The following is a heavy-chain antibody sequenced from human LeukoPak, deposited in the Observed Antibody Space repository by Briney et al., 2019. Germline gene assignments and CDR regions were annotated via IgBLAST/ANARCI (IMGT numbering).Heavy chain of an antibody. CDR1: GFTVSSYS. V-gene: IGHV3-21*01. CDR3: ARDTGTEFDY. CDR2: ISSSSSYI. Sequence: GGSLRLSCAASGFTVSSYSMNWVRQAPGQGLEWVSSISSSSSYIYYADSVKGRFTISRDNAKNSLYLQMNSLRAEDTAVYYCARDTGTEFDYWGQGTLVTVSS. D-gene: IGHD2-8*02. J-gene: IGHJ4*02.